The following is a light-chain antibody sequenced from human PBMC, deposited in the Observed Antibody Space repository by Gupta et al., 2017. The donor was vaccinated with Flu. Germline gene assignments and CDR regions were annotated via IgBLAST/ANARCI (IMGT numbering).Light chain of an antibody. CDR2: DVS. V-gene: IGLV2-11*01. CDR3: CSYAGSYTLLV. Sequence: QSALTQPRSVSGSPGQSVTIPCTGTSSDVGGYNYVSWYQHHPGKAPKLMIYDVSKRPSGVPDRFSGSKSGNTASLTISGLQAEDEADYSCCSYAGSYTLLVFGGGTKLTVL. CDR1: SSDVGGYNY. J-gene: IGLJ3*02.